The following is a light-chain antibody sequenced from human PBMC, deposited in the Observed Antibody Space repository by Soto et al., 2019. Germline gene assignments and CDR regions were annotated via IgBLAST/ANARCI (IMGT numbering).Light chain of an antibody. CDR3: QQYNNYGSWT. J-gene: IGKJ1*01. CDR2: KAS. Sequence: DIQVTQSPSTLSASVGDRVTITCRASQSISGWLAWYQQKPGKAPNLLIYKASTLESGVPSRFSGSGSGTEFPLTISGLQPDDFATYYCQQYNNYGSWTFGLGTKVEIK. CDR1: QSISGW. V-gene: IGKV1-5*03.